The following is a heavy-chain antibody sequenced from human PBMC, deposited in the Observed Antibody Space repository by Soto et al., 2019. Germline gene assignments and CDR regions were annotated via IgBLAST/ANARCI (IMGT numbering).Heavy chain of an antibody. CDR2: IYYSGST. J-gene: IGHJ4*02. D-gene: IGHD3-9*01. V-gene: IGHV4-39*01. CDR1: GGSISSSSYY. CDR3: ARPADYDILTGPFDY. Sequence: SETLSLTCTVSGGSISSSSYYWGWIRQPPGKGLEWIGSIYYSGSTYYNPSLKSRVTISVDTSKNQFSLKLSSVTAADTAVYYCARPADYDILTGPFDYWGQGTLVTVSS.